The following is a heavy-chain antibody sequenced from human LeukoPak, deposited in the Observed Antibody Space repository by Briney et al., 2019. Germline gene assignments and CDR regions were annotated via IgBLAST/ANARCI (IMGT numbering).Heavy chain of an antibody. V-gene: IGHV5-51*01. CDR3: ARSRDYYDSSGYYYDAFDX. Sequence: GESLKISCKGSGYSFTSYWIGWVRQMPGKGLEWMGIIYPGDSDTRYSPSFQGQVTISADKSISTAYLQWSSLKASDTAMYYCARSRDYYDSSGYYYDAFDXXGQGTMVTVSS. J-gene: IGHJ3*02. D-gene: IGHD3-22*01. CDR2: IYPGDSDT. CDR1: GYSFTSYW.